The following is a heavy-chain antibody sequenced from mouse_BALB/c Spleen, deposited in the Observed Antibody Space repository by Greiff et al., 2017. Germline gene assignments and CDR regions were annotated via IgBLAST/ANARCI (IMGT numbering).Heavy chain of an antibody. Sequence: QVQLKESGAELMKPGASVKISCKATGYTFSSYWIEWVKQRPGHGLEWIGEILPGSGSTNYNEKFKSKATFTADTSSNTAYMQLSSLTSEDSAVYYCARRDYGYGFAYWGQGTLVTVSA. CDR3: ARRDYGYGFAY. CDR2: ILPGSGST. J-gene: IGHJ3*01. V-gene: IGHV1-9*01. D-gene: IGHD1-2*01. CDR1: GYTFSSYW.